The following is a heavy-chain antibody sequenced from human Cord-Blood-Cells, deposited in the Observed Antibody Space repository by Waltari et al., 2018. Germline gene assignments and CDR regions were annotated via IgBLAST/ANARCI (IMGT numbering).Heavy chain of an antibody. D-gene: IGHD3-10*01. Sequence: EVQLVESGGGLVQPGGYLRLSCAASGFPFSSSWMSWVSQAPGKGLEWGSKIKQDGSEKYYVDSVKGRFTISRDNAKNSLYLQMNSRRAEDTAVYYCARDGGYWGQGTLVTVSS. CDR3: ARDGGY. V-gene: IGHV3-7*01. CDR1: GFPFSSSW. J-gene: IGHJ4*02. CDR2: IKQDGSEK.